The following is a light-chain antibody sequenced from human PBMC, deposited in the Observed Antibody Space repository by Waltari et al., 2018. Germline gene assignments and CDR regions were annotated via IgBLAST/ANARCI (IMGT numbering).Light chain of an antibody. V-gene: IGLV2-14*03. Sequence: QSALTQAASVSGSPGQSITISCTGSSSDVGGYNYVSWYQQHTGQAPKLIIYDVSNRPSGVSNLFSGSKSGNTASLTMSGLQAEDEADYYCSSYISSSALELFGGGTSLTVL. CDR1: SSDVGGYNY. CDR2: DVS. J-gene: IGLJ2*01. CDR3: SSYISSSALEL.